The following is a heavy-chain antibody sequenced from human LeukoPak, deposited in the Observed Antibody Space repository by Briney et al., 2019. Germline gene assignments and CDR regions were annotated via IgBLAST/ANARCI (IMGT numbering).Heavy chain of an antibody. D-gene: IGHD6-19*01. CDR1: GFTFSSYA. V-gene: IGHV3-23*01. J-gene: IGHJ4*02. CDR3: AKYRGEDSSGWYYFDY. Sequence: GGSLRLSCAASGFTFSSYAMSWVRQAPGKGLEWVSAISGSGGSTYYADSVKGRFTISRDNSKNTLYLQMNSLRAEDTAVYYCAKYRGEDSSGWYYFDYWGQGTLVTVSS. CDR2: ISGSGGST.